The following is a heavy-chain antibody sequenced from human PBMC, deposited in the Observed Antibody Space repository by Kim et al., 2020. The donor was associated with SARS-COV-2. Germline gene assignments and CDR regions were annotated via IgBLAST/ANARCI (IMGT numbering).Heavy chain of an antibody. CDR3: VKDEAYCGGDCYSGYFDY. V-gene: IGHV3-64D*09. CDR1: GFTFSSYA. D-gene: IGHD2-21*02. CDR2: ISSNGGST. Sequence: GGSLRLSCSASGFTFSSYAMHWVRQAPGKGLEYVSAISSNGGSTYYADSVKGRFTISRDNSKNTLYLQMSSLRAEDTAVYYCVKDEAYCGGDCYSGYFDYWGQGTLVTVSS. J-gene: IGHJ4*02.